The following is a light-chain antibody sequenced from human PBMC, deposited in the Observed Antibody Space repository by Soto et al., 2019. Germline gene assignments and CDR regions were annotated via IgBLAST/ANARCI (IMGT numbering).Light chain of an antibody. CDR1: QDISNY. V-gene: IGKV1-33*01. Sequence: DLQMHPSPSSLSASVVDIFPITFRASQDISNYLNWYQQKPGKAHKLLIYDASNLETGVPSRFSGSGSGTDFTLTISCLQSEDFATYYCQQYYSYPLNCGGGTKGDIK. CDR3: QQYYSYPLN. J-gene: IGKJ4*01. CDR2: DAS.